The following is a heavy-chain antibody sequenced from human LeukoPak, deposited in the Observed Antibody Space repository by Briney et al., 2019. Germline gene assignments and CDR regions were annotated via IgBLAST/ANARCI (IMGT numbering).Heavy chain of an antibody. CDR1: GFTFSSYA. CDR3: AKIRYYYGSGSSQFDY. J-gene: IGHJ4*02. V-gene: IGHV3-23*01. D-gene: IGHD3-10*01. Sequence: PGGSLRLSCAASGFTFSSYAMSWVRQAPGKGLEWVSAISGSGGSTYYADPVKGRFTISRDNSKNTLYLQMNSLRAEDTAVYYCAKIRYYYGSGSSQFDYWGQGTLVTVSS. CDR2: ISGSGGST.